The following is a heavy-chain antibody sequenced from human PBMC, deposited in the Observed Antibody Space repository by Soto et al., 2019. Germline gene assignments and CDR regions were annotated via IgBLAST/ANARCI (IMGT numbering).Heavy chain of an antibody. CDR1: GFIFSSYW. CDR3: VGPSLDY. CDR2: INSDGSTT. J-gene: IGHJ4*02. V-gene: IGHV3-74*01. Sequence: GGSLRLSCAASGFIFSSYWMHWVRQAPGKGLVWVSRINSDGSTTSYADSVKGRFTISRDNAKNTLYLQMNSLRAEDTAVYYGVGPSLDYWGQGTLVTVSS.